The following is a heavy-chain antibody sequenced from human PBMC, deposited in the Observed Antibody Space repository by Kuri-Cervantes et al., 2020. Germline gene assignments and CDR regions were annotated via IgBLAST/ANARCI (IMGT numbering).Heavy chain of an antibody. J-gene: IGHJ6*02. V-gene: IGHV3-74*01. CDR3: ARGNFYAMDV. Sequence: ETLSLTCTVSGGSISSSSYYWGWIRQPPGKGLEWVSRISSDGSSTRYADSVKGRFSISRDNATNTLYLHMNSLRAEDTAVYYCARGNFYAMDVWGQGTTVTVSS. CDR2: ISSDGSST. CDR1: GGSISSSSYY.